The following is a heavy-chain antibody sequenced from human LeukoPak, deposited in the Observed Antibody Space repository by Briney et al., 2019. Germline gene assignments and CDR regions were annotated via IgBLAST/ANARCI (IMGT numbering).Heavy chain of an antibody. D-gene: IGHD2-2*01. CDR2: INPNSGGT. V-gene: IGHV1-2*06. Sequence: ASVKVSFTASGYTFTVYYMHWVRQAPGQGLEWMGRINPNSGGTNYAQKFQGRVTMTRDTSISTAYMELSRLRSDDTAVYYCALMVVVPAASSDWFDPWGQGTLVTVSS. CDR3: ALMVVVPAASSDWFDP. J-gene: IGHJ5*02. CDR1: GYTFTVYY.